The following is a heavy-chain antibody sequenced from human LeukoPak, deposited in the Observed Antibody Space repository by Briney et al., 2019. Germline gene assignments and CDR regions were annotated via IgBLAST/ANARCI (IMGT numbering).Heavy chain of an antibody. J-gene: IGHJ4*02. CDR2: VYHSGIT. CDR3: LAYYSLSGNYYNGIDY. V-gene: IGHV4-39*01. Sequence: SETLSLTCSVSGDSISSSRYCWGWIRQPPGKGLEWIECVYHSGITHYHPSLNSRITISVDTSKNQFSLRLRSLTAADTALYFCLAYYSLSGNYYNGIDYWGQGTLVTVSS. D-gene: IGHD3-10*01. CDR1: GDSISSSRYC.